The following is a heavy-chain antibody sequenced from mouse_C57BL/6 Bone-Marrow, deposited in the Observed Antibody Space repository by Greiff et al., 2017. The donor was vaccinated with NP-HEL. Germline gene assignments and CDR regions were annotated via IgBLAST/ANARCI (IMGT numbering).Heavy chain of an antibody. Sequence: DVQLQESGGGLVQPGGSMKLSCAASGFTFSDAWMDWVRQSPEKGLEWVAEIRNKANNHATYYAESVKGRFTISRYASKSSVYLKMNSLRAEDSGIYYCTRPPNYDGSSYGLWFADWGEGTLVTVSA. CDR2: IRNKANNHAT. CDR1: GFTFSDAW. V-gene: IGHV6-6*01. D-gene: IGHD1-1*01. J-gene: IGHJ3*01. CDR3: TRPPNYDGSSYGLWFAD.